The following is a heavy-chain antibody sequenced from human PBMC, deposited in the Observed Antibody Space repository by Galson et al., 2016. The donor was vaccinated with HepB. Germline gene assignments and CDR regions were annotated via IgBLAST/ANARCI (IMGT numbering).Heavy chain of an antibody. CDR1: GFTFDDYT. CDR2: ISWDGVTT. V-gene: IGHV3-43*01. CDR3: AASGSCLAADY. Sequence: SLRLSCAASGFTFDDYTMHWVRQAPGKGLEWVSLISWDGVTTYYADSLRGRFTISRDNSKNTLYLNMSSLRPEDTAVYYCAASGSCLAADYWGQGTLVTVSS. J-gene: IGHJ4*02. D-gene: IGHD1-26*01.